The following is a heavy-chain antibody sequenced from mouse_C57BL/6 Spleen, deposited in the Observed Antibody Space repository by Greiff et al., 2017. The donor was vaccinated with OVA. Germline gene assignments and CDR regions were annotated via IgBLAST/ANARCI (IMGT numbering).Heavy chain of an antibody. CDR1: GYSITSGYD. D-gene: IGHD1-1*01. J-gene: IGHJ4*01. CDR2: ISYSGST. CDR3: ARDRDYYGSSYAMDY. Sequence: EVKLEESGPGMVKPSQSLSLTCTVTGYSITSGYDWHWIRHFPGNKLEWMGYISYSGSTNYNPSLKSRISITHDTSKNHFFLKLNSVTTEDTATYYCARDRDYYGSSYAMDYWGQGTSVTVSS. V-gene: IGHV3-1*01.